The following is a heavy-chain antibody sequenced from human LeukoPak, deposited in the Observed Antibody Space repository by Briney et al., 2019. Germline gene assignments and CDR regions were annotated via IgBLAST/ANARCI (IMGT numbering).Heavy chain of an antibody. CDR2: ISGNGGST. Sequence: PGGSLRLSCTASGFTFSNYAMTWVRQAPGKGLEWVSGISGNGGSTYYADSVKGRFTISRDYSKNSLHLQMNSLRAEDSAVYYCAKDYTPSSPLGEFDSWGRGTLVTVSS. CDR3: AKDYTPSSPLGEFDS. V-gene: IGHV3-23*01. J-gene: IGHJ4*02. CDR1: GFTFSNYA. D-gene: IGHD2-2*02.